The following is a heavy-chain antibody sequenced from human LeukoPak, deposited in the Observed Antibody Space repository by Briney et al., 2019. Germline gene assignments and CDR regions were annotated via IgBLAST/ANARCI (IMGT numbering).Heavy chain of an antibody. CDR3: ARDWFHAIDY. Sequence: GGSLRLSCAASGLTFSDTWMHWVRHAPGKGLVWVSRIRSDGSDTRYAESVKGRFTISRDNAKSTLYLQMNSLRAEDTAVYYCARDWFHAIDYWGQGTLVTVSS. CDR2: IRSDGSDT. J-gene: IGHJ4*02. V-gene: IGHV3-74*01. CDR1: GLTFSDTW. D-gene: IGHD2/OR15-2a*01.